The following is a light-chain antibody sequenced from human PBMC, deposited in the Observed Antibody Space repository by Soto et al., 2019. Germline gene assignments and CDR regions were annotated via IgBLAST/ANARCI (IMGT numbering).Light chain of an antibody. J-gene: IGKJ2*01. Sequence: EIVLTQSPGTLSLSPGERATLSCRASQSVSSSYLAWYQQKPGQAPRLLIYGASNRATCIPDRFSGSGSGTDFTLTISRLEPEDFAVYYCQQFGSSSGTFGQGTKLEIK. CDR2: GAS. CDR1: QSVSSSY. CDR3: QQFGSSSGT. V-gene: IGKV3-20*01.